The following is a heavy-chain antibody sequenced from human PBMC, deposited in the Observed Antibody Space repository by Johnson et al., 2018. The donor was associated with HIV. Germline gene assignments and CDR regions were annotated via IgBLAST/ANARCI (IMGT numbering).Heavy chain of an antibody. CDR2: IYRDDQT. CDR1: GFSITDNY. J-gene: IGHJ3*02. V-gene: IGHV3-53*01. Sequence: VQLVESGGGLNQPGGSLRLSCEASGFSITDNYMSWVRQAPGKGLEWIAVIYRDDQTYYVDSVKGRFTVSSDISTGTVYLQMNSLRVEDTAVYYCSRQPWDGSDILGQGTAVTVSS. CDR3: SRQPWDGSDI.